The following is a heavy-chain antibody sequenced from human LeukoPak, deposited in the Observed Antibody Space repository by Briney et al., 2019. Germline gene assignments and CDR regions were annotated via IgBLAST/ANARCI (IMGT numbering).Heavy chain of an antibody. CDR2: SYPGDSDT. J-gene: IGHJ4*02. Sequence: GESLQISCKGSGSRFTNYWIGWVRQMPGKGLERIGISYPGDSDTRYSPSFQGQVTISVDKSISTAYLQWSSLKASDTAMYYCARHLDDYGDYYFDYWGQGTLVTVSS. CDR1: GSRFTNYW. D-gene: IGHD4-17*01. V-gene: IGHV5-51*01. CDR3: ARHLDDYGDYYFDY.